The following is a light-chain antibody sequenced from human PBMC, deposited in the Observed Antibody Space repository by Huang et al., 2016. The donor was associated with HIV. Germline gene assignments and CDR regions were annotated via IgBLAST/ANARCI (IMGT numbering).Light chain of an antibody. CDR3: QKYNSAPYT. Sequence: DIHMTQSPSSLSSSVGDRVTITCRASQDIRNYLAWYQQKPGTAPKLLISAASTWQAGVPSRFRGRGSGTEFTLTIGSLQPEDVATYYCQKYNSAPYTFGQGTKLEIK. V-gene: IGKV1-27*01. CDR1: QDIRNY. CDR2: AAS. J-gene: IGKJ2*01.